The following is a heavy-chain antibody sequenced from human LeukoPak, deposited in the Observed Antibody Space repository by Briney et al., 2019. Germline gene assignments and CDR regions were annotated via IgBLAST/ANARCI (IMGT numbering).Heavy chain of an antibody. J-gene: IGHJ4*02. V-gene: IGHV3-33*06. Sequence: PGGSLRLSCVGSGFTFSSYGMHWVRQAPGKGLEWVAVIWYDGSNKYYADSVKGRFTISRDNSKNTLYLQMNSLRAEDTAVYYCAKCGRSGSYSTYYFDYWGQGTLVTVSS. D-gene: IGHD1-26*01. CDR1: GFTFSSYG. CDR2: IWYDGSNK. CDR3: AKCGRSGSYSTYYFDY.